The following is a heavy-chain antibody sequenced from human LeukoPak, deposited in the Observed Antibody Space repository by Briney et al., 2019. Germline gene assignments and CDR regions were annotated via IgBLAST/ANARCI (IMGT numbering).Heavy chain of an antibody. J-gene: IGHJ4*02. V-gene: IGHV3-23*01. CDR1: GFTFSNYA. Sequence: PGGSLRLSCAASGFTFSNYAMNWVRQAPGKGLEWVSTISINGGSTYADSVKGRFTISRDNSKNTLYLQMNSLKTEDTAVYYCTRVIRLSGGRYYFDYWGQGTLVTVSS. CDR3: TRVIRLSGGRYYFDY. CDR2: ISINGGST. D-gene: IGHD2-21*01.